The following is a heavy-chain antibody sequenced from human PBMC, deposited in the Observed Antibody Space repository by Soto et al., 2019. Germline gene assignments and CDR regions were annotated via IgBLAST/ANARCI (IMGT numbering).Heavy chain of an antibody. CDR1: GGSISSGDYY. V-gene: IGHV4-30-4*01. D-gene: IGHD3-22*01. CDR2: LYYSGST. CDR3: ALSDVFTWGQRRYAFAI. J-gene: IGHJ3*02. Sequence: QVQLQESGPGLVQPSQTLSLICTVSGGSISSGDYYWRWIRQPPGKGLEWVGYLYYSGSTYFNPSLKSRVTISEDTSKNQFALKLSSVTAADTAVYYCALSDVFTWGQRRYAFAIWCQGTMVTVSS.